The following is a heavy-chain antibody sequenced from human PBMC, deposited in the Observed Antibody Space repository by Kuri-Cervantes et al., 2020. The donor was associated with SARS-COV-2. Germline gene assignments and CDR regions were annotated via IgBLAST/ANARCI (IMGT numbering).Heavy chain of an antibody. CDR2: IKQDGSEK. D-gene: IGHD5-12*01. Sequence: GGSLRLPCAASGFTFSSYWMSWVRQAPGKGLKWVANIKQDGSEKYYVDSVKGRFTISRDNAKNSLYMQMISLRAEDTAVYYCSREPQGYSGYDYFYYWGQGSLVTVSS. V-gene: IGHV3-7*01. CDR3: SREPQGYSGYDYFYY. CDR1: GFTFSSYW. J-gene: IGHJ4*02.